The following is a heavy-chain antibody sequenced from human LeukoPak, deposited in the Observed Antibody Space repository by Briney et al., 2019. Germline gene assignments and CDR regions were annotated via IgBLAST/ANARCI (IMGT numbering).Heavy chain of an antibody. Sequence: PGGSLRLSCAVSGFIVSSNYMSWVRQAPGKGLEWISVIYSDGSTSYADSVKGRFIISRDNSKNTLFLQMNSLRAEDTAVYYCAGAAPTGIGYDAFDIWGQGTMVTVSS. D-gene: IGHD1-1*01. J-gene: IGHJ3*02. CDR2: IYSDGST. V-gene: IGHV3-66*01. CDR1: GFIVSSNY. CDR3: AGAAPTGIGYDAFDI.